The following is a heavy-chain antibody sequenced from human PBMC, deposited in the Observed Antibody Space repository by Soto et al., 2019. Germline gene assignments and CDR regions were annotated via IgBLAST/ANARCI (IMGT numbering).Heavy chain of an antibody. J-gene: IGHJ4*02. CDR2: ISYDGSNI. Sequence: QVQLVESGGGVVQPGRSLRLSCAASGFTFSSYGMHWVRQAPGKGLEWVALISYDGSNIFYADSVKGRFTISRDNSKNTRYLQMNSRRTEDTAVYYCAKDRGWPYFDYWCQGTMITVSS. CDR1: GFTFSSYG. CDR3: AKDRGWPYFDY. V-gene: IGHV3-30*18. D-gene: IGHD3-10*01.